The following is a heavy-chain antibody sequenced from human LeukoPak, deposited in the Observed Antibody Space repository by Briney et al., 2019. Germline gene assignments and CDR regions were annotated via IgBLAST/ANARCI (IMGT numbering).Heavy chain of an antibody. CDR2: ISAYNGNT. CDR3: ARERTHGSGSYEFDY. Sequence: ASVKVSCKASGSTFTSYGISWVRQAPGQGLEWMGWISAYNGNTNYAQKLQGRVTMTTDTSTSTAYMELRSLRSDDTAVYYCARERTHGSGSYEFDYWGQGTLVTVSS. J-gene: IGHJ4*02. D-gene: IGHD3-10*01. CDR1: GSTFTSYG. V-gene: IGHV1-18*01.